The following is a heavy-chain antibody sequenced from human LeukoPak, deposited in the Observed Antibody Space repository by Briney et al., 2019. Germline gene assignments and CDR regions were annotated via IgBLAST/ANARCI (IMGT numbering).Heavy chain of an antibody. D-gene: IGHD2-2*01. V-gene: IGHV4-34*01. CDR1: GGSFSGYY. CDR3: ARGSTRPNWFDP. CDR2: INHSGST. Sequence: PSETLSLTCAVYGGSFSGYYWSWIRQPPGKGLEWIGEINHSGSTNYNPPLKGRVTISVDTSKNQFSLKLSSVTAADTAVYYCARGSTRPNWFDPWGQGTLVTVSS. J-gene: IGHJ5*02.